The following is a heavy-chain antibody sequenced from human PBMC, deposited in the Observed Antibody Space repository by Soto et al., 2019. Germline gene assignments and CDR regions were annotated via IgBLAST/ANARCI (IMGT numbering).Heavy chain of an antibody. CDR2: IGQDGSAK. Sequence: EVQLVESGGDLVQPGGSLRLSCAASGLPFSSYLMSWVRQAPGKGLEWVANIGQDGSAKYYMGSVKGRFTISRDNAKNSLYLQMDSLRVEDTAIYYCSGDICGRTAGCAKWGQGTLVIVSS. CDR1: GLPFSSYL. D-gene: IGHD6-19*01. V-gene: IGHV3-7*01. CDR3: SGDICGRTAGCAK. J-gene: IGHJ4*02.